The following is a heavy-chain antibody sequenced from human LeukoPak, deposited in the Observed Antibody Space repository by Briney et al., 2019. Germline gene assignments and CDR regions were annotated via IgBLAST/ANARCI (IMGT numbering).Heavy chain of an antibody. V-gene: IGHV3-9*01. CDR1: GFTFDDYA. CDR2: ISWNSGSI. J-gene: IGHJ4*02. CDR3: AKALQGGVISGGDFDY. Sequence: PGGSLRLSCAASGFTFDDYAMHWVRQAPGKGLEWVSGISWNSGSIGYADFVKGRFTISRDNAKNSLYLQMNSLRAEDTALYYCAKALQGGVISGGDFDYWGQGTLVTVSS. D-gene: IGHD3-10*01.